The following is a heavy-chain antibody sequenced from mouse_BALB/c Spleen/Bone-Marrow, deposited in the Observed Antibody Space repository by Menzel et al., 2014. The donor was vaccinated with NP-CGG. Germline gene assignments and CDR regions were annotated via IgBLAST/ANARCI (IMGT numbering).Heavy chain of an antibody. CDR3: ARDYGSSVFAY. Sequence: QVQLQQPGPELVKPGASVRISCKASGYTFTSYYIHWVKRRPGQGLEWIGWIYPGNVNTKYNEKFKGKATLTADKSSSTAYMQLSSLTSEDSAVYFCARDYGSSVFAYWGQGTLVTVSA. J-gene: IGHJ3*01. CDR2: IYPGNVNT. D-gene: IGHD1-1*01. V-gene: IGHV1S56*01. CDR1: GYTFTSYY.